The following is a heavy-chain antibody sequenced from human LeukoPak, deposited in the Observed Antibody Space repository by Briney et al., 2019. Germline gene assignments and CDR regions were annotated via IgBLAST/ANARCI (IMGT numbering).Heavy chain of an antibody. Sequence: GASVKVSCKASGGTFISYAISWVRQAPGQGLEWRGRIIPILGIANYAQKFQGRVTITADKSTSTAYMELSSLRSEDTAVYYCARVRSGSDYDYWGQGTLVTVSS. J-gene: IGHJ4*02. CDR3: ARVRSGSDYDY. CDR1: GGTFISYA. D-gene: IGHD3-10*01. CDR2: IIPILGIA. V-gene: IGHV1-69*04.